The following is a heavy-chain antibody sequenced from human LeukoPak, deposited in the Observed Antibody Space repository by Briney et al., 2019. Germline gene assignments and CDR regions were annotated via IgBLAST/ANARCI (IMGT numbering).Heavy chain of an antibody. CDR1: GLTFSRYA. CDR3: AKDRVFYGGAFDI. J-gene: IGHJ3*02. V-gene: IGHV3-23*01. D-gene: IGHD4-23*01. CDR2: ISGSGGST. Sequence: GGTLRISCAASGLTFSRYAMSWVRQAPGKGLERVSAISGSGGSTYCADSVKGRFTISRDNSKNTLYLQMNSLRAEDTAVYYCAKDRVFYGGAFDIWSQGTMVTVSS.